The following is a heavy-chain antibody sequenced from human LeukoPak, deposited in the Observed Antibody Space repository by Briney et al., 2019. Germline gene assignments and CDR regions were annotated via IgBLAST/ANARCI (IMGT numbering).Heavy chain of an antibody. CDR2: VSAYDGNT. V-gene: IGHV1-18*01. CDR3: VRDAYGSGKGYFDY. CDR1: GYTFTSYG. D-gene: IGHD3-10*01. Sequence: GASVKVSCKASGYTFTSYGFSWMRQARGQGLEWIGWVSAYDGNTNSAQKFQGRVTMTTDTSTTTAYMELSSLRSDDTAVYYCVRDAYGSGKGYFDYWGQGTLVTVSS. J-gene: IGHJ4*02.